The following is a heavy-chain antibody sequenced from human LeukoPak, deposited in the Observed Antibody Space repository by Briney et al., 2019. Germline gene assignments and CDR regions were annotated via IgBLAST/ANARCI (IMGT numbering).Heavy chain of an antibody. J-gene: IGHJ3*02. D-gene: IGHD5-24*01. V-gene: IGHV4-59*01. CDR3: ARDRGEMATTRAFDI. CDR2: IYYSGST. Sequence: SETLSLTCTVSGGSISSYYWSWIRQPPGKGLEWIGYIYYSGSTNYNPSLKSRVTISVDTSKNQFSLKLSSVTAADTAVYYCARDRGEMATTRAFDIWGQGTMVTVSS. CDR1: GGSISSYY.